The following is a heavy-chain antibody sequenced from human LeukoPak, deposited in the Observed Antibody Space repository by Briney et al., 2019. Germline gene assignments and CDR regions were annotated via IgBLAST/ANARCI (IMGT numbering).Heavy chain of an antibody. CDR1: GGSISSGGYY. J-gene: IGHJ6*02. D-gene: IGHD3-3*01. Sequence: PSETLSLTCTVSGGSISSGGYYWGWIRQHPGKGLEWIGYIYYSGSTYYNPSLKSRVTISVDTSKNQFSLKLSSVTAADTAVYYCARGEGGYDFWSGYYGVYGMDVWGQGTTVTVSS. CDR2: IYYSGST. V-gene: IGHV4-31*03. CDR3: ARGEGGYDFWSGYYGVYGMDV.